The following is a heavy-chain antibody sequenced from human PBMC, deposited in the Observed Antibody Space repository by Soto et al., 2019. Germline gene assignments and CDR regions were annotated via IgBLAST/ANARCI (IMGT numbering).Heavy chain of an antibody. V-gene: IGHV3-30*18. CDR1: GFTFSSYG. D-gene: IGHD4-17*01. CDR2: ISYDGSNK. J-gene: IGHJ5*02. Sequence: QVQLVESGGGVVQPGRSLRLSCAASGFTFSSYGMHWVRQAPGKGLEWVAVISYDGSNKYYADSVKGRFTISRDNSKNTLYLQMNSLRAEDTAVYYCAKPLTTVTTDWFDLWGQGTLVTVSS. CDR3: AKPLTTVTTDWFDL.